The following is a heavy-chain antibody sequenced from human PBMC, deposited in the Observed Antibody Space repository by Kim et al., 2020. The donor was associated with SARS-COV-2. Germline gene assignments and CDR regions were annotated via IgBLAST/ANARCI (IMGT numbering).Heavy chain of an antibody. V-gene: IGHV3-30*04. Sequence: GGSLRLSCAASGFTFSSYAMHWVRQAPGKGLEWVAVISYDGSNKYYVDSVKGRFTISRDNSKNTLYLQMNSLRAEDTAVYYCARAVGYCSSTSCYASIFFGYYGMDVWGQGTTVTVSS. CDR1: GFTFSSYA. D-gene: IGHD2-2*01. CDR3: ARAVGYCSSTSCYASIFFGYYGMDV. J-gene: IGHJ6*02. CDR2: ISYDGSNK.